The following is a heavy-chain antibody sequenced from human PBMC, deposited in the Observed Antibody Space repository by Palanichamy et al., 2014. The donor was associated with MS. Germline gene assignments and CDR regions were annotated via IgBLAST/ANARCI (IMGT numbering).Heavy chain of an antibody. J-gene: IGHJ4*02. D-gene: IGHD6-19*01. Sequence: QVQLQESGPGLLKPSETLSLTCTVSGDSISSYYWSWIRQSPGKGPEWIGCIYYTGSTNYNPSLKSRVTISIDTSKSQFSLNLSSVTAADTAVYYCARQGYSSDLAYFDYWGQGTLVTVSS. CDR3: ARQGYSSDLAYFDY. CDR2: IYYTGST. CDR1: GDSISSYY. V-gene: IGHV4-59*08.